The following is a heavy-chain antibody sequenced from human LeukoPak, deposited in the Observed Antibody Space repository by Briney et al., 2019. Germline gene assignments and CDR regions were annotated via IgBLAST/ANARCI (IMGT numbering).Heavy chain of an antibody. Sequence: GRSLRLSCAASGFTFSSYAMHWVRQAPGKGLEWVAVISYDGSNKYYADSVKGRFTISRDNSKNTLYLQMNSLRAEDTAVYYCAKGKYYDILTGYYLPYWGQGTLVTVSS. CDR1: GFTFSSYA. J-gene: IGHJ4*02. CDR3: AKGKYYDILTGYYLPY. D-gene: IGHD3-9*01. CDR2: ISYDGSNK. V-gene: IGHV3-30*04.